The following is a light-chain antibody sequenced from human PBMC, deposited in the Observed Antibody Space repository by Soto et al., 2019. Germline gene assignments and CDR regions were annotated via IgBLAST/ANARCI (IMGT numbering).Light chain of an antibody. CDR2: DVS. CDR3: SSYTSATTYA. CDR1: SSDVGAYNY. V-gene: IGLV2-14*01. J-gene: IGLJ1*01. Sequence: QRVLTQPASVSGSPGQSITISCTGTSSDVGAYNYASWYQQYPGEAPKVIIYDVSHRPAGVSNRFSGSKSGNTASLTISGLQTQDEADYYCSSYTSATTYAFGTGTKVTVL.